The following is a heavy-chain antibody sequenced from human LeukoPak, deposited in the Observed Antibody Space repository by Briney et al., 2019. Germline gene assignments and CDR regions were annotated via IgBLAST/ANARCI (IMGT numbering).Heavy chain of an antibody. D-gene: IGHD3-22*01. CDR2: INSDGSST. J-gene: IGHJ4*02. CDR3: ARVPYYGSSGFDFDY. V-gene: IGHV3-74*01. CDR1: GFTLNRYW. Sequence: GGSLRLSCAASGFTLNRYWMHWVRQAPGKGLVWVSRINSDGSSTSYADSVQGRFTISRDNAKNTLFLQMNSLRAEDTAVYYCARVPYYGSSGFDFDYWGQGSLVTVSS.